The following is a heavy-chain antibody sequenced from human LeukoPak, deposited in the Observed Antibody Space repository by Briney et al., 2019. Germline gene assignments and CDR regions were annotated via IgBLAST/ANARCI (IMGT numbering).Heavy chain of an antibody. Sequence: PGGSLRLSCAASGFTFSSYEMSWVRQAPGKGLEWVSYISSSGSTIYYADSVKGRFTISRDNAKNSLYLQMNSLRAEDTAVYYCARDETYYYDSSGYPAFDYWGQGTLVTVSS. CDR1: GFTFSSYE. CDR2: ISSSGSTI. CDR3: ARDETYYYDSSGYPAFDY. J-gene: IGHJ4*02. V-gene: IGHV3-48*03. D-gene: IGHD3-22*01.